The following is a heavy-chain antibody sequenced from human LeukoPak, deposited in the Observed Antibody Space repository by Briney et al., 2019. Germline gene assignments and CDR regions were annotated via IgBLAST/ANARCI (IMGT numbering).Heavy chain of an antibody. CDR3: ARSGADNWNYEFDY. Sequence: ASVKVSCKASGYTFTGYYMHWVRQAPGQGLEWMGWINTNTGKPTYVQGFRGRFDFSLDTSVSTAYLQISSLKTEDTAVYYCARSGADNWNYEFDYWGQGTLVTVSS. J-gene: IGHJ4*02. CDR1: GYTFTGYY. CDR2: INTNTGKP. V-gene: IGHV7-4-1*02. D-gene: IGHD1-7*01.